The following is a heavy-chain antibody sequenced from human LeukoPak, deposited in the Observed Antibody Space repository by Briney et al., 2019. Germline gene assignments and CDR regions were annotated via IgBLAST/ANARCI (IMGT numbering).Heavy chain of an antibody. J-gene: IGHJ4*02. V-gene: IGHV3-20*04. CDR1: GFTFDDYG. D-gene: IGHD3-22*01. CDR3: ARASRHYYDSSGYYVVAYFDY. Sequence: GGSLRLSCAASGFTFDDYGISWVRRAPGKGLEWVSGINWNGGSTGYADSVKGRFTISRDHAKNSLYLQMNSLRAEDTALYYCARASRHYYDSSGYYVVAYFDYWGQGTLVTVSS. CDR2: INWNGGST.